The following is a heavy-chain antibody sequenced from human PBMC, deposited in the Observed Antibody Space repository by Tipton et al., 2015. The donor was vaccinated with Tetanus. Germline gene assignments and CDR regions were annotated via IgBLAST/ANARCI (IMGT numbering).Heavy chain of an antibody. D-gene: IGHD5-18*01. Sequence: SLRLSCAASGFTLRSYSMNWVRQAPGKGLEWVSTLSGSGSATYYAGSVGGRFTISRDNAKNSLFLQMDSLRAEDTAVYFCAKSKRGYSYGSFDDWGQGTLVAVSS. V-gene: IGHV3-21*04. J-gene: IGHJ4*02. CDR1: GFTLRSYS. CDR2: LSGSGSAT. CDR3: AKSKRGYSYGSFDD.